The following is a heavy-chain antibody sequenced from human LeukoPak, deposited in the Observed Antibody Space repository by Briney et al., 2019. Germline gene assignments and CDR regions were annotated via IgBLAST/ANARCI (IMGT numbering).Heavy chain of an antibody. CDR1: GGSISSSSYY. V-gene: IGHV4-61*01. CDR2: IYYSGST. J-gene: IGHJ6*03. D-gene: IGHD5-12*01. CDR3: AREGRGYDAWGGPNYYYYYMDV. Sequence: PSETLSLTCTVSGGSISSSSYYWGWIRQPPGKGLEWIGYIYYSGSTNYNPSLKSRVTISVDTSKNQFSLKLSSVTAADTAVYYCAREGRGYDAWGGPNYYYYYMDVWGKGTTVTVSS.